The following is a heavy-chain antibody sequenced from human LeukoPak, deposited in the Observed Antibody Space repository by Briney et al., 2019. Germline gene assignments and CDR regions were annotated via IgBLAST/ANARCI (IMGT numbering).Heavy chain of an antibody. V-gene: IGHV3-23*01. J-gene: IGHJ4*02. CDR3: AKESSATVIILYYFDY. D-gene: IGHD4-17*01. CDR2: ISGSGGST. CDR1: GFTFSSYA. Sequence: GGSLRLSCAAPGFTFSSYAMSWVRQAPGKGLEWVSAISGSGGSTYYADSVKGRFTISRDNSKNTLYLQMNSLRAEDTAVYYCAKESSATVIILYYFDYWGQGTLVTVSS.